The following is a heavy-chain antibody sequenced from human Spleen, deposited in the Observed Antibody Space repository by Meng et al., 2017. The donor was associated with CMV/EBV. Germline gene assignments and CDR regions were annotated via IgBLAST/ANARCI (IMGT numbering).Heavy chain of an antibody. CDR2: ISGSGGST. D-gene: IGHD4-17*01. CDR3: AKNDYGESYFDY. V-gene: IGHV3-23*01. J-gene: IGHJ4*02. CDR1: GFIFSSFA. Sequence: GGSLRLSCTASGFIFSSFAMSWVRQAPGKGLEWVSAISGSGGSTYYADSVKGRFTISRDNSKNTLYLQMNSLRAEDTAVYYCAKNDYGESYFDYWGQGTLVTVSS.